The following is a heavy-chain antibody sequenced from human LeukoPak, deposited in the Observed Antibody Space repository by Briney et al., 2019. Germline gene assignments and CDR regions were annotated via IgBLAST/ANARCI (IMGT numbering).Heavy chain of an antibody. V-gene: IGHV1-8*01. CDR3: ARNVRDTGTFDY. CDR2: MNPNSDNT. D-gene: IGHD5-18*01. Sequence: ASVKVSCKASGYTFTSYDINWVRQAPGQGLEWTGWMNPNSDNTGYAQKFQGRVTMTRNPSISIAYMELSSLRSEDTAVYYCARNVRDTGTFDYWGQGTLVTVSS. CDR1: GYTFTSYD. J-gene: IGHJ4*02.